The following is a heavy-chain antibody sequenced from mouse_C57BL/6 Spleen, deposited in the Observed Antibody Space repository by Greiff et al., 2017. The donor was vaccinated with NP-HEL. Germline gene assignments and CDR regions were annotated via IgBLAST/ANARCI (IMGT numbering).Heavy chain of an antibody. Sequence: QVQLQQSGPELVKPGASVKISCKASGYAFSSSWMNWVKQRPGKGLEWIGRIYPGDGDTNYNGKFKGKATLTADKSSSTAYMQLSSLTSEDSAVYFCARGEYYGSSLFDYWGQGTTLTVSS. CDR1: GYAFSSSW. CDR2: IYPGDGDT. D-gene: IGHD1-1*01. V-gene: IGHV1-82*01. J-gene: IGHJ2*01. CDR3: ARGEYYGSSLFDY.